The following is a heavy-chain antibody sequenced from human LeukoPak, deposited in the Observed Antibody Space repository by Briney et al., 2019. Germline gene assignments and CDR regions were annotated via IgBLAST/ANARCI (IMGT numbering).Heavy chain of an antibody. CDR3: AKHKTQSYYYYYYMDV. CDR1: GFTFSNYV. J-gene: IGHJ6*03. CDR2: ISGSGGGT. Sequence: GGSLRLSCAASGFTFSNYVMSWVRQAPGKGLEWVSTISGSGGGTFYADSVKGRFPISRDNSKNTLYLQMNSLRAEDTATYYCAKHKTQSYYYYYYMDVWGKGTTVTVSS. V-gene: IGHV3-23*01.